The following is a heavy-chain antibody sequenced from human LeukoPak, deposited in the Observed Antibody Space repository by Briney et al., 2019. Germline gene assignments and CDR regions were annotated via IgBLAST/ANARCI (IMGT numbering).Heavy chain of an antibody. Sequence: SETLSLTCAVYGGSFSGYYWSWIRQPPGKGLEWIGEINHSGSTNYNPSLKSRVTISVDTSKNQFSLKLSSVTAADTAVYYCARVGSSGYYPVNIWGQGTMVTVSS. D-gene: IGHD3-22*01. CDR3: ARVGSSGYYPVNI. J-gene: IGHJ3*02. CDR1: GGSFSGYY. CDR2: INHSGST. V-gene: IGHV4-34*01.